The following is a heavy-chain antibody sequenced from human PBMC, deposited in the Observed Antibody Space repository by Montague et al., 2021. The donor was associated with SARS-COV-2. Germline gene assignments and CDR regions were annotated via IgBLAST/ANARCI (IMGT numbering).Heavy chain of an antibody. J-gene: IGHJ4*02. V-gene: IGHV3-23*03. D-gene: IGHD3-22*01. CDR1: GFTFNSYA. CDR3: AKTHRYYNRNFDY. CDR2: IYSGGSST. Sequence: SLRLPCAASGFTFNSYAMSWVRQAPGKGLEWVSIIYSGGSSTYYADSVKGRFTISRDNSKNTLYLQMNSMIAEDTAVYYCAKTHRYYNRNFDYWGQGTLVTVSS.